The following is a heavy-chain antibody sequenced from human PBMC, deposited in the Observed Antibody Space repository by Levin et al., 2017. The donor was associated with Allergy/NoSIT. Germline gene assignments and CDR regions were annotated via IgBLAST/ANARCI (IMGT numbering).Heavy chain of an antibody. Sequence: PGGSLRLSCAASGFTVSSNYMSWVRQAPGKGLEWVSVIYSGGSTYYADSVKGRFTISRDNSKNTLYLQMNSLRAEDTAVYYCARAAYDFWSGYHFDYWGQGTLVTVSS. D-gene: IGHD3-3*01. CDR3: ARAAYDFWSGYHFDY. CDR1: GFTVSSNY. J-gene: IGHJ4*02. CDR2: IYSGGST. V-gene: IGHV3-53*01.